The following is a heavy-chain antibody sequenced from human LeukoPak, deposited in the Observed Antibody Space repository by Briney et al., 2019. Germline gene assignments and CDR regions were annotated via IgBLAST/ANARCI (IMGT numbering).Heavy chain of an antibody. J-gene: IGHJ4*02. D-gene: IGHD7-27*01. V-gene: IGHV3-7*01. CDR2: IKQDGSEK. Sequence: GGSLRLSCAASGFAFSSNWMSWVRQAPGKGLEWVANIKQDGSEKYYVDSVKGRFTISRDNAKNSLYLQMNSLRAEDTAVYYCARRLGIDYWGQGTLVTVSS. CDR1: GFAFSSNW. CDR3: ARRLGIDY.